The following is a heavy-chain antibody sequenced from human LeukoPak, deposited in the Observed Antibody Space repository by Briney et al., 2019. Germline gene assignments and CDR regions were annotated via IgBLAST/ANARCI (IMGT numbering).Heavy chain of an antibody. CDR1: GGAIISYY. CDR3: ARLKFYDSTGYSPGYYMDV. CDR2: IYPTGNT. V-gene: IGHV4-4*07. J-gene: IGHJ6*03. Sequence: SETLSLTCSVSGGAIISYYWRWIRQPAGKGPEWIGRIYPTGNTDYNPSLKTRVTMSTDLSKKQFSLRLRSVTAVDTAVYYCARLKFYDSTGYSPGYYMDVWGKGTAVTVSS. D-gene: IGHD3-22*01.